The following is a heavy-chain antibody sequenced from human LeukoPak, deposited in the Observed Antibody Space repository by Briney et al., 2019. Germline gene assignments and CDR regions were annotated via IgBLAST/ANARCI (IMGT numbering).Heavy chain of an antibody. D-gene: IGHD6-6*01. V-gene: IGHV4-34*01. Sequence: SETLSLTCAVYGGSFSGYYWSWIRQPPGKGLGWIGEINHSGSTNYNPSLKSRVTISVDTSKNQFSLKLSSVTAADTAVYYCARAAAARPSDYWGQGTLVTVSS. CDR1: GGSFSGYY. CDR3: ARAAAARPSDY. J-gene: IGHJ4*02. CDR2: INHSGST.